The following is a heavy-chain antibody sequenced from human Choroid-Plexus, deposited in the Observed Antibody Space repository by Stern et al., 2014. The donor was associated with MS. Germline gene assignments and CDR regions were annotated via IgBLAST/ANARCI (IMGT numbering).Heavy chain of an antibody. CDR1: GFTFGSCA. CDR2: VSYDGSNK. CDR3: AKDRQYLTYFFDH. Sequence: QLVQSGGGVVQPGRPLRLSCVASGFTFGSCAMHWVRQAPGKGLEWVAGVSYDGSNKYYADSGKGRFTISRDNSQNTLYMQMSSLRPEDKAVYYCAKDRQYLTYFFDHWGQGSLVTVSS. J-gene: IGHJ5*02. V-gene: IGHV3-30*18. D-gene: IGHD2/OR15-2a*01.